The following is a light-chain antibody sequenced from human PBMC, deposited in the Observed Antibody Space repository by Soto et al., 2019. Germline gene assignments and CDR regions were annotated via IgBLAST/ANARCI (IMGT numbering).Light chain of an antibody. CDR1: QSITSY. CDR2: AES. Sequence: DIQMSHSPSSLSASVGDRVTITFPASQSITSYLNLYQQKRGKAPKILMYAESSLQSGVQSRFCGSGSGTDSTLTISSLQPEEFATYYCQQSYSSPQMFGHVTKVDIK. J-gene: IGKJ1*01. CDR3: QQSYSSPQM. V-gene: IGKV1-39*01.